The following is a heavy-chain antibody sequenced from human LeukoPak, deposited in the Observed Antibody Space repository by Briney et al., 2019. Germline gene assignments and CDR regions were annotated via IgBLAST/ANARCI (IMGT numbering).Heavy chain of an antibody. V-gene: IGHV3-23*01. CDR3: AGERYFDY. CDR2: ISGGGRST. CDR1: GFSFNTCA. Sequence: PGGSLRLSCAASGFSFNTCAMSWVRQAPGKGLEWVSTISGGGRSTDYADSVKDQFTISRDNSKNTLYLQMNSLRAEDTAVYYCAGERYFDYWGQGTLVTVSS. J-gene: IGHJ4*02.